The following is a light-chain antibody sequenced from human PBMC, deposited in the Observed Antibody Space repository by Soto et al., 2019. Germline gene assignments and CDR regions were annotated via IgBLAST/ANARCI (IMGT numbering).Light chain of an antibody. CDR2: DVT. CDR3: SSYTSSATLPV. CDR1: SSDVGGYNY. J-gene: IGLJ2*01. V-gene: IGLV2-14*01. Sequence: QSALTQPASVSGSPGQSITISCTGTSSDVGGYNYVSWYQQHPGKAPKLMIYDVTNRPSGVSNRFSGSKSGNTASLTISGLQADDEADYYCSSYTSSATLPVFGGGTKVTVL.